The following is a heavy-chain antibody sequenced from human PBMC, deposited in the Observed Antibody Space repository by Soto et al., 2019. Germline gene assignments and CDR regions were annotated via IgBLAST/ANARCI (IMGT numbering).Heavy chain of an antibody. CDR3: AHSVGKDSSSWSLYFDY. D-gene: IGHD6-13*01. Sequence: QSGPTLVNPTQTLRLTCTFSEFSLSTSGVGVGWIRQPPGKALEWLALIYWDDDQRYSPSLKSRLTITKDTSKNQVVLTMTNMDPVDTATYYCAHSVGKDSSSWSLYFDYWGQGTLVTVSS. CDR2: IYWDDDQ. V-gene: IGHV2-5*02. J-gene: IGHJ4*02. CDR1: EFSLSTSGVG.